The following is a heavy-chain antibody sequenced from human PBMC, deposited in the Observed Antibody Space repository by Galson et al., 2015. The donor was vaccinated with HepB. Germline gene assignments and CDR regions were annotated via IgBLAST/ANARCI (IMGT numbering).Heavy chain of an antibody. CDR2: IYGNAGNS. CDR1: GFTFTSYG. D-gene: IGHD1-26*01. Sequence: SLRLSCAASGFTFTSYGMSWVRQAPGKGLEWVSGIYGNAGNSFYANSVKGRFTVSRDNSKNTLYLQMTSLGAEDAGVYYCARQLIGNYYNPHDYWGHGALVTVSS. V-gene: IGHV3-23*01. J-gene: IGHJ4*01. CDR3: ARQLIGNYYNPHDY.